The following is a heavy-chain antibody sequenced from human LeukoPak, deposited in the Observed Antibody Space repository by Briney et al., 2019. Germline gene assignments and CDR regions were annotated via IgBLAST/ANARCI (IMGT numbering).Heavy chain of an antibody. CDR1: GGSISSYY. Sequence: SETLSLTCTVSGGSISSYYWSWIRQPAGKGLEWIGRIYTSGSTNYNPSLKSRVTMSVDTSKNQSSLKLSSVTAADTAVYYCARDVARGYNWNDVRAALDASDIWGQGTMVTVSS. V-gene: IGHV4-4*07. J-gene: IGHJ3*02. D-gene: IGHD1-1*01. CDR3: ARDVARGYNWNDVRAALDASDI. CDR2: IYTSGST.